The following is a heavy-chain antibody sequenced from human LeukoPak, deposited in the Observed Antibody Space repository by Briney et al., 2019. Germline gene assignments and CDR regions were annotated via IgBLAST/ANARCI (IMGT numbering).Heavy chain of an antibody. J-gene: IGHJ1*01. CDR1: GFTFSDYY. Sequence: GGSLRLSCAASGFTFSDYYMSWIRQAPGMGLEWVSYISSSGSTIYYADSVKGRFTISRDNAKNSLYLQMNSLRAEDTAVYYCARDGGWLQYQQYFQHWGQGTLVTVSS. V-gene: IGHV3-11*01. CDR3: ARDGGWLQYQQYFQH. D-gene: IGHD5-12*01. CDR2: ISSSGSTI.